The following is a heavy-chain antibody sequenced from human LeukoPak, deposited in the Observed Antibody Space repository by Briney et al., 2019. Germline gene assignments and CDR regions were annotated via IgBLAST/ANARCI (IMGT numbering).Heavy chain of an antibody. J-gene: IGHJ4*02. V-gene: IGHV3-74*01. D-gene: IGHD5-18*01. CDR1: GFTFSSYW. CDR2: INSDGSST. CDR3: AKDISGGYGYSYGRAFDY. Sequence: GGSLRLSCAASGFTFSSYWMHWVRQAPGKGLVWVSRINSDGSSTSYADSVKGRFTISRDNAKNTLYLQMNSLRAEDTAVYYCAKDISGGYGYSYGRAFDYWGQGTLVTVSS.